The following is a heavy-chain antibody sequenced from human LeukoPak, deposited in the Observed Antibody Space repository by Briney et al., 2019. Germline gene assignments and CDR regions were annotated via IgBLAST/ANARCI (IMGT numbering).Heavy chain of an antibody. D-gene: IGHD5-12*01. CDR1: GFAFSSYA. J-gene: IGHJ4*02. CDR2: ISGSGGST. V-gene: IGHV3-23*01. CDR3: GGVSYRATTPSFDY. Sequence: PGGSLRLSCAASGFAFSSYAMSWVRQAPGKGLEWVSAISGSGGSTYYADSVKGRFTISRDNSKNTLYLQMNSLRAEDTAVYYCGGVSYRATTPSFDYWGQGTLVTVSS.